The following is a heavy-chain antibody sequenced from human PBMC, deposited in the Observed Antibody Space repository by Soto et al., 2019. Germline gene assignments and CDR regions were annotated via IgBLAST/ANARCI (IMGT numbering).Heavy chain of an antibody. J-gene: IGHJ6*02. CDR2: INPSGGST. V-gene: IGHV1-46*01. D-gene: IGHD3-3*01. CDR3: ARKPLTDLVTIFGVASEGHQYYYGMDC. Sequence: ASVKVSCKASGYTFTSYYMHWVRQAPGQGLEWMGIINPSGGSTSYAQKFQGRVTMTRDTSTSTVYMELSSLRSEDTAVYYCARKPLTDLVTIFGVASEGHQYYYGMDCWGPRNTVTVYS. CDR1: GYTFTSYY.